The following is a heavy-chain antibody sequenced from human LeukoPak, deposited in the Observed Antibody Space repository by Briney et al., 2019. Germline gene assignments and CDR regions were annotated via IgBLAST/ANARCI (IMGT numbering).Heavy chain of an antibody. D-gene: IGHD4-17*01. J-gene: IGHJ6*02. CDR2: IYSGGST. Sequence: GGSLRLSCAASGFTVSGNYMSWVRQAPGKGLEWVSVIYSGGSTYYADSVKGRFTISRDNSKNTLYLQMNSLRAEDTAVYYCARDTDGDYYYYYGMDVWGQGTTVTVSS. CDR3: ARDTDGDYYYYYGMDV. CDR1: GFTVSGNY. V-gene: IGHV3-53*01.